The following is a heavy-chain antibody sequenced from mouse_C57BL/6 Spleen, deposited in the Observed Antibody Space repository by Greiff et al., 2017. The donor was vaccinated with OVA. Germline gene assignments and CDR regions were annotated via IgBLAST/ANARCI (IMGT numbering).Heavy chain of an antibody. CDR1: GFSFNTYA. Sequence: EAVGGLVQPTGSLKLSCAASGFSFNTYAMTWVRQAPGKGLEWVARIRSKSNNYATYYADSVKDRFTISRDDSESMLYLQMNNLKTEDTAMYYCVGSLHYDYYAMDYWGQGTSVTVSS. CDR3: VGSLHYDYYAMDY. J-gene: IGHJ4*01. V-gene: IGHV10-1*01. CDR2: IRSKSNNYAT. D-gene: IGHD1-2*01.